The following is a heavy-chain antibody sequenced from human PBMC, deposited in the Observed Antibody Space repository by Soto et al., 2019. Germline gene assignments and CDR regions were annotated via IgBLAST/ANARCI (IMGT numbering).Heavy chain of an antibody. CDR1: GFTFSSYG. Sequence: GGSLRLSCAASGFTFSSYGMHWVRQAPGKGLEWVAVISYDGSNKYYADSVKGRFTISRDNSKNTLYLQMNSLRAEDTAVYYCAKAPGGSFTYGMDVWGQGTTGTVSS. CDR2: ISYDGSNK. V-gene: IGHV3-30*18. CDR3: AKAPGGSFTYGMDV. J-gene: IGHJ6*02. D-gene: IGHD1-26*01.